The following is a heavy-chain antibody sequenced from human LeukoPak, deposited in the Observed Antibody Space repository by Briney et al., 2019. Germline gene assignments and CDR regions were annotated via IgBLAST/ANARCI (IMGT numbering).Heavy chain of an antibody. CDR3: AKDQLNRFCSSGSCSVTHDF. CDR1: GYTFTSYG. Sequence: AASVKVSCKASGYTFTSYGMSWVRQAPGQGLEWVSSITGSTRTTYYADSVKGRFTISRDNSRNTLYLQMNSLGAEDTAIYYCAKDQLNRFCSSGSCSVTHDFWGQGTLVTVSS. J-gene: IGHJ4*02. CDR2: ITGSTRTT. V-gene: IGHV3-23*01. D-gene: IGHD2-15*01.